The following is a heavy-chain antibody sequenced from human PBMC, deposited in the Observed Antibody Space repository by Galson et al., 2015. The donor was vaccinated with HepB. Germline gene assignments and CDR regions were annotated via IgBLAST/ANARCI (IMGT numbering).Heavy chain of an antibody. D-gene: IGHD6-19*01. CDR3: ARESDQWLVPEYFQH. J-gene: IGHJ1*01. Sequence: SVKVSCKASGGTFSSYAISWVRQAPGQGLEWMGRIIPILGIANYAQKFQGRVTITADKSTSTAYMELSSLRSEDTAVYYCARESDQWLVPEYFQHWGQGTLVTISS. V-gene: IGHV1-69*04. CDR1: GGTFSSYA. CDR2: IIPILGIA.